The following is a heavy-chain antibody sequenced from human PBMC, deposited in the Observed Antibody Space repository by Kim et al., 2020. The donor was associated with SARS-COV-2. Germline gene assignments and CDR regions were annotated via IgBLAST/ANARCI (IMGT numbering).Heavy chain of an antibody. J-gene: IGHJ6*02. CDR2: ISYDGSNK. D-gene: IGHD6-19*01. CDR3: AKVFRRIAVADGMDV. Sequence: GGSLRLSCAASGFTFSSYGMHWVRQAPGKGLEWVAVISYDGSNKYYADSVKGRFTISRDNSKNTLYLQMNSLRAEDTAVYYCAKVFRRIAVADGMDVWGQGTTVTVSS. V-gene: IGHV3-30*18. CDR1: GFTFSSYG.